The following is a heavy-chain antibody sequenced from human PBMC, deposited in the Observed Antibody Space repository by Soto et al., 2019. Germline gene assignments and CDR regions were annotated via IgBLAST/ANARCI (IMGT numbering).Heavy chain of an antibody. Sequence: GGSLRLSCAASGFSFSNYAMNWVRQAPGKGLEWVSGISGGGGATDYADSVKGRFTISRDNDKNLVYLQMSSLRAGDTAVYYCARGGGSMDVWGQGTTVTVSS. J-gene: IGHJ6*02. D-gene: IGHD3-16*01. V-gene: IGHV3-23*01. CDR1: GFSFSNYA. CDR2: ISGGGGAT. CDR3: ARGGGSMDV.